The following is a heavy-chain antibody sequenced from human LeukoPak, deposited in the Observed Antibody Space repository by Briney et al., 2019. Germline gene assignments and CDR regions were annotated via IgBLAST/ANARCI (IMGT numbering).Heavy chain of an antibody. CDR1: GFTFSNAW. Sequence: PGGSLRLSCAASGFTFSNAWMSWVPQAPGKGLEWIGCIYTSGSTNYNPSLKSRVTISVDTSKNQFSLKLSSVTAADTAVYYCARGPYHHPDFDYWGQGTLVTVSS. CDR2: IYTSGST. J-gene: IGHJ4*02. CDR3: ARGPYHHPDFDY. D-gene: IGHD2-2*01. V-gene: IGHV4-4*08.